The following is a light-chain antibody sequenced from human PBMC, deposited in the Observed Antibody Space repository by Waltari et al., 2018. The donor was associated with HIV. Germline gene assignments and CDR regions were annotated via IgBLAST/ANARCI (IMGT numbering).Light chain of an antibody. CDR1: QTINRD. CDR2: AAS. J-gene: IGKJ3*01. Sequence: DLQMTQSPSSLPASVGDRLTITCRASQTINRDLNWYQQKPGQAPTLLISAASTLESGVPSRFSGSVSGAEFTLSISSVQPEDFATYYCLQTYGSPLTFGPGTTLEVK. CDR3: LQTYGSPLT. V-gene: IGKV1-39*01.